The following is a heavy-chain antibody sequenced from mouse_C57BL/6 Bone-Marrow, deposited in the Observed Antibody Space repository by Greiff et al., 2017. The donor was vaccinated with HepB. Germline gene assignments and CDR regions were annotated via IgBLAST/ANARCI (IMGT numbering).Heavy chain of an antibody. CDR3: ARGDYYYYGSAWFAY. D-gene: IGHD1-1*01. Sequence: QVQLQQSDAELVKPGASVKISCKVSGYTFTDHTIHWMKQRPEQGLEWIGYIYPRDGSTKYNEKFKGKATLTADKSSSTAYMQLNSLTSEDSAVYFCARGDYYYYGSAWFAYWGQGTLVTVSA. CDR1: GYTFTDHT. CDR2: IYPRDGST. J-gene: IGHJ3*01. V-gene: IGHV1-78*01.